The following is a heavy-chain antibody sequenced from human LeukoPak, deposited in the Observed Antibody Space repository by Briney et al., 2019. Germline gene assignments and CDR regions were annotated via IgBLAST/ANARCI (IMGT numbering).Heavy chain of an antibody. CDR2: IKQDGSEK. CDR3: AKDLYGSDWYNYFDP. CDR1: GFTLSSYW. V-gene: IGHV3-7*03. D-gene: IGHD6-19*01. Sequence: GGSLRLSFAASGFTLSSYWMSWVRQAPGKGLEWVANIKQDGSEKYYVDSVKGRFTISRDNAKSSLYLQMNSLRAEDTAVYYCAKDLYGSDWYNYFDPWGQGALVTVSS. J-gene: IGHJ5*02.